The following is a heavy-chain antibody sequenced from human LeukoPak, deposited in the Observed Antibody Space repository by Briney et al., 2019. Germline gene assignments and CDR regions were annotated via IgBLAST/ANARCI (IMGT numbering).Heavy chain of an antibody. V-gene: IGHV1-18*01. CDR2: ISAYNGNT. Sequence: GASVKVSCKASGYTFTSYGISWVRQAPGQGLEWMGWISAYNGNTNYAQKFQGRVTMTRDTSISTAYMELSRLRSDDTAVYYCARVPYSSSWYYYYYYMDVWGKGTTVTVSS. J-gene: IGHJ6*03. CDR1: GYTFTSYG. D-gene: IGHD6-13*01. CDR3: ARVPYSSSWYYYYYYMDV.